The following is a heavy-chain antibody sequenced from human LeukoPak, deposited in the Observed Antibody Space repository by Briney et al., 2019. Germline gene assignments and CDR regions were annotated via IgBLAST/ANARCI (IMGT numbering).Heavy chain of an antibody. CDR3: ARGRLSGSSHFDS. Sequence: SETLSLTCTVSGGSINSHYGNWVRQPQGKGLEWIGYIYYTGSATYNPSLSSRVTISVDTSNNQFSLKLTSVTAEDTAVYYCARGRLSGSSHFDSWGQGTLVTVSS. J-gene: IGHJ4*02. V-gene: IGHV4-59*11. D-gene: IGHD6-13*01. CDR2: IYYTGSA. CDR1: GGSINSHY.